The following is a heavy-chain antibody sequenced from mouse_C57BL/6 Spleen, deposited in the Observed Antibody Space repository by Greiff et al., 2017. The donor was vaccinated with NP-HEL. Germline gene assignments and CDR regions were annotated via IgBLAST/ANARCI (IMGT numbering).Heavy chain of an antibody. CDR1: GYSITSGYY. Sequence: EVKLQESGPGLVKPSQSLSLTCSVTGYSITSGYYWNWIRQFPGNKLEWMGYISYDGSNNYNPSLKNRISITRDTSTNQFFLKLNTVTTEDTATYYCASNYDYDDYYLDYWGQGTTLTVSS. J-gene: IGHJ2*01. CDR3: ASNYDYDDYYLDY. D-gene: IGHD2-4*01. V-gene: IGHV3-6*01. CDR2: ISYDGSN.